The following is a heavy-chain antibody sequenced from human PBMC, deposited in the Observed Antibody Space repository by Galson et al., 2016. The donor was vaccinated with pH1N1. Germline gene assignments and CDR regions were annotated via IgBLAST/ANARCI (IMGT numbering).Heavy chain of an antibody. CDR1: GFTFTTYG. J-gene: IGHJ4*02. Sequence: SVKVSCKASGFTFTTYGFTWVRQAPGQGLEWMGWISGNNGDSHYAQKVKGRVTVTIDTSTSTAYLEVRGLTSDDTAVYYCARKGTGWPLDDWGQGTLVTVSS. V-gene: IGHV1-18*01. CDR2: ISGNNGDS. D-gene: IGHD7-27*01. CDR3: ARKGTGWPLDD.